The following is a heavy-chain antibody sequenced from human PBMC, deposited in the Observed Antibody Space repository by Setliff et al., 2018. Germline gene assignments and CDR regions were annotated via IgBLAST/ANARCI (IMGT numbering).Heavy chain of an antibody. CDR2: IIPIFGTA. Sequence: ASVKVSCKASGGTFSSYDISWVRQAPGQGLEWMGRIIPIFGTANYAQKFQGRVTITADKSTRTAYMELSRLRSEDTAVYYCAISTIFGVVSPTPDAFDIWGQGTMVTVSS. CDR3: AISTIFGVVSPTPDAFDI. CDR1: GGTFSSYD. V-gene: IGHV1-69*06. D-gene: IGHD3-3*01. J-gene: IGHJ3*02.